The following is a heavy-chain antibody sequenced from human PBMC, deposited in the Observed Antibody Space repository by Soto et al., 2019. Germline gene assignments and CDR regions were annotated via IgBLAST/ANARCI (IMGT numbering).Heavy chain of an antibody. J-gene: IGHJ4*02. Sequence: PSETLSLTCTVSGGSIINGDYYWTWIRQPPGKGLEWIGYIYYSGSTYYNPSLKSRVTISVDTSKNQFSLKLSSVTAADTAVYYCARAQGSGFLVSWGQGTLVTVSS. V-gene: IGHV4-30-4*01. CDR1: GGSIINGDYY. D-gene: IGHD3-10*01. CDR2: IYYSGST. CDR3: ARAQGSGFLVS.